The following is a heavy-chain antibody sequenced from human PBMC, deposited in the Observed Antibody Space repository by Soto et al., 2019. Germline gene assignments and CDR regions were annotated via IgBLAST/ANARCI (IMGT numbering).Heavy chain of an antibody. CDR3: ARGDILIDY. V-gene: IGHV1-3*01. Sequence: QVQLVQSGAEVKKPGASVKVSCKASGYTFTSYAMHWVRQAPGQRLEWMGWINAGNGNTKYSQKFQGRVTITRDTSASTDYMELSSLRSEDTAVYYCARGDILIDYWGQGTLVTVSS. CDR2: INAGNGNT. CDR1: GYTFTSYA. J-gene: IGHJ4*02. D-gene: IGHD3-9*01.